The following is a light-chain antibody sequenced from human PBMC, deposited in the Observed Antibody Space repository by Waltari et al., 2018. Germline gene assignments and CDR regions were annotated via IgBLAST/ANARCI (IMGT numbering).Light chain of an antibody. CDR1: QTIASY. CDR2: ATA. J-gene: IGKJ2*01. CDR3: QQTFTIPHT. Sequence: DIQMTQSPSSLSASVGDRVTISCRASQTIASYLNWYQHQPGKAPSLLIYATALLPSGVPSRFSGSGSGTEFTLTISALRPEDFATYYCQQTFTIPHTFGQGTKLEI. V-gene: IGKV1-39*01.